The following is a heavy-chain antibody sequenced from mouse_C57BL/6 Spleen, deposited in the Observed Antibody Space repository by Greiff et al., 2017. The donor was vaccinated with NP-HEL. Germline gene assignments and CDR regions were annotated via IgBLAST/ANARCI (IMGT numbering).Heavy chain of an antibody. CDR3: ARKPVYYYAMDY. J-gene: IGHJ4*01. CDR1: GYTFTDYY. Sequence: VQLVESGAELVRPGASVKLSCKASGYTFTDYYINWVKQRPGQGLEWIARIYPGSGNTYYNEKFKGKATLTAEKSSSTSYMQLSSLTSEDSAVYFCARKPVYYYAMDYWGQRTSVSLSS. V-gene: IGHV1-76*01. CDR2: IYPGSGNT. D-gene: IGHD1-1*01.